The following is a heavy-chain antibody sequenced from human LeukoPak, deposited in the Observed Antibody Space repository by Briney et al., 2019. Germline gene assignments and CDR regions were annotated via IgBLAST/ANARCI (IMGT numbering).Heavy chain of an antibody. CDR3: ARGLEAAALWSAVDV. V-gene: IGHV5-51*01. CDR1: GYSFSTYW. J-gene: IGHJ3*01. D-gene: IGHD6-13*01. CDR2: IYPGDSDP. Sequence: GESLKISCKGSGYSFSTYWIGWVRQMPGKGLEWMGIIYPGDSDPRYSPSFQGQATISADRSISPAYLQWSSLRASDTAIYYCARGLEAAALWSAVDVWGQGTVVTVTS.